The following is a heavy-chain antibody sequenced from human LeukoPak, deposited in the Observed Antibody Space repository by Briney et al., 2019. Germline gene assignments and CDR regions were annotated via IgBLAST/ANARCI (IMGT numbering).Heavy chain of an antibody. D-gene: IGHD3-22*01. Sequence: QSGGSLRLSCEASGFTFSSYGMHWVRQAPGKGLEWVAVISYDGSYKYYADSGKGRFTISRDNSKNTLYLQMNSLRAEDTAVYYCARVKGGLLRDAFDIWGQGTMVTVSS. CDR1: GFTFSSYG. J-gene: IGHJ3*02. CDR2: ISYDGSYK. CDR3: ARVKGGLLRDAFDI. V-gene: IGHV3-30*03.